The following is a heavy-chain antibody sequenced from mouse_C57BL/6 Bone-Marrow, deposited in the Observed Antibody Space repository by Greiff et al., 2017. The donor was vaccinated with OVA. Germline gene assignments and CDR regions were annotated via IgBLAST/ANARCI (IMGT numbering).Heavy chain of an antibody. CDR1: GFTFSSYG. Sequence: EVKLVESGGDLVKPGGSLKLSCAASGFTFSSYGMSWVCQTPDKRLEWVATISSGGSYTYYPDSVKGRFPISRDNAKNTLYLQMSSLKSEDTAMDYCARQDDYGPFAYWGQGTLVTVSA. D-gene: IGHD1-1*01. CDR2: ISSGGSYT. CDR3: ARQDDYGPFAY. J-gene: IGHJ3*01. V-gene: IGHV5-6*01.